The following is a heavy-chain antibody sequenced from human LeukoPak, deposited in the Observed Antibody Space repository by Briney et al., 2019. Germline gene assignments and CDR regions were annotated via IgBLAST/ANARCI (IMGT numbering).Heavy chain of an antibody. D-gene: IGHD1-26*01. V-gene: IGHV5-51*01. CDR2: VYPGDFNT. CDR1: GYTFTSYW. J-gene: IGHJ4*02. CDR3: ARNLGDNTFDH. Sequence: GESLKISCKGSGYTFTSYWIAWVRQMPGKGLEWMGIVYPGDFNTRYSPSFKGQVTISADKSMNTAYLQWSSLKASETAMYYCARNLGDNTFDHWGQGTLVTVSS.